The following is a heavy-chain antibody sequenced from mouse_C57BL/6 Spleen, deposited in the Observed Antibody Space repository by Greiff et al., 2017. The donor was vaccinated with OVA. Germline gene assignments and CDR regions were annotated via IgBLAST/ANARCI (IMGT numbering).Heavy chain of an antibody. CDR2: IDPSDSET. Sequence: VQLQQPGAELVRPGSSVKLSCKASGYTFTSYWMHWVKQRPIQGLEWIGNIDPSDSETHYNQKFKDKATLTVDKSSSTAYMQLSSLTSEDSAVYYCARDYDYDGGFAYWGQGTLVTVSA. CDR3: ARDYDYDGGFAY. D-gene: IGHD2-4*01. J-gene: IGHJ3*01. V-gene: IGHV1-52*01. CDR1: GYTFTSYW.